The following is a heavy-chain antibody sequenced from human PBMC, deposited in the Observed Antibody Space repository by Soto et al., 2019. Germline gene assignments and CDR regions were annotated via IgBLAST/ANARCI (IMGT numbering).Heavy chain of an antibody. Sequence: EVQLVESGGGLVKPGGSLRLSCAASGFTFSSYSMNWVRQAPGKGLEWVSSISSSSYIYYADSVKGRFTISRDNAKNSLYLQMNSLRAEDTAVYYCARDDPLDYGDRPNNWYFDLWGRGTLVTVSS. V-gene: IGHV3-21*01. D-gene: IGHD4-17*01. CDR2: ISSSSYI. CDR3: ARDDPLDYGDRPNNWYFDL. CDR1: GFTFSSYS. J-gene: IGHJ2*01.